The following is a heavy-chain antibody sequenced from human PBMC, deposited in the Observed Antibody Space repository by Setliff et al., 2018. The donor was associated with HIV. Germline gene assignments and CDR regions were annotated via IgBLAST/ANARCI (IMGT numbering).Heavy chain of an antibody. J-gene: IGHJ3*01. Sequence: VKVSCKASGYTFTDHYLHWVRRAPGQALEWMGWFTPFNDNTNYAQKYRGRISITRDRSMSTAYMELSSLRSEDTGMYYCARSSRANEAFDVWGQGTMVTVSS. CDR1: GYTFTDHY. V-gene: IGHV1-45*02. CDR2: FTPFNDNT. CDR3: ARSSRANEAFDV.